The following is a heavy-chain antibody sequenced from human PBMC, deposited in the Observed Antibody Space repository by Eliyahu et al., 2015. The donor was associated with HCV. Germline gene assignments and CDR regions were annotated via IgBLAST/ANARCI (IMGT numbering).Heavy chain of an antibody. CDR3: AKGRGYSSSSTFDS. CDR1: GFXFXSYA. CDR2: ISGSGSTT. Sequence: EVQLLESGGGLVQPGGSLXLSCAASGFXFXSYAMSWVRQAPGKGLEWVSEISGSGSTTYYADSVKGRFTISRDNSKNTLYLQMNSLRAEGTAVYYCAKGRGYSSSSTFDSWGQGTLVTVSS. V-gene: IGHV3-23*01. D-gene: IGHD6-6*01. J-gene: IGHJ4*02.